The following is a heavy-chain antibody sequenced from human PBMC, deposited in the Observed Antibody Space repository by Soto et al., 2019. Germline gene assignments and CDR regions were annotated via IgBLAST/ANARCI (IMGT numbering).Heavy chain of an antibody. D-gene: IGHD2-2*01. CDR1: GYTFTSYD. CDR3: ARVDSTEDAFDI. J-gene: IGHJ3*02. CDR2: MNPNSGNT. V-gene: IGHV1-8*01. Sequence: ASVKVSCKASGYTFTSYDINWVRQATGQGLEWMGWMNPNSGNTGYAQKFQGRVTMTRNTSISTAYMELSSLRSEDTAVYYCARVDSTEDAFDICGQGTLVPVSS.